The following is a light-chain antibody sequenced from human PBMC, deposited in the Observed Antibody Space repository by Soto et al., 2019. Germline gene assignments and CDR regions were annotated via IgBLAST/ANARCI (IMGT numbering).Light chain of an antibody. Sequence: EIVLTQSPGTLSLSPGERATLSCRASQSVSSSYLAWYQQKPGQAPRLLIYGASSRATGIPDRFSGSGSGTDFTLTISRLEPEDLAVYYCQQYGSSPLTFGGGTKVETK. CDR3: QQYGSSPLT. J-gene: IGKJ4*01. CDR1: QSVSSSY. V-gene: IGKV3-20*01. CDR2: GAS.